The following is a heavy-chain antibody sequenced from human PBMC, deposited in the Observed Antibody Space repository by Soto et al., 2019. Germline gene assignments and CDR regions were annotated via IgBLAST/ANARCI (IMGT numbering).Heavy chain of an antibody. V-gene: IGHV1-24*01. CDR1: GYTLTELS. J-gene: IGHJ4*02. Sequence: GASVKVSCTVSGYTLTELSMHWVRQAPGKGLEWMGGFDPEDGETIYAQKFQGRVTMTEDTSTDTAYMELSSLRSEDTAVYYCATDPGRYYDYILDYWGQGTLVTVSS. CDR3: ATDPGRYYDYILDY. D-gene: IGHD3-16*01. CDR2: FDPEDGET.